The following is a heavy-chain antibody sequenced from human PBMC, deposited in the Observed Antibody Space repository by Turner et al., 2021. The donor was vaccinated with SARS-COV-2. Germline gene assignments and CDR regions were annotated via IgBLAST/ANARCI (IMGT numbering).Heavy chain of an antibody. Sequence: QVQLVESWGVVVQPGRSLRLSCSASGFTFSSYGIHWVRQAPGKGLEWVAVIWYDGSNKYYADSVKGRFTISRDNSKNTLYLQMNSLRAEDTAVYYCAREGQWQVLDAFDIWGQGTTVTVS. CDR1: GFTFSSYG. V-gene: IGHV3-33*08. J-gene: IGHJ3*02. CDR2: IWYDGSNK. CDR3: AREGQWQVLDAFDI. D-gene: IGHD6-19*01.